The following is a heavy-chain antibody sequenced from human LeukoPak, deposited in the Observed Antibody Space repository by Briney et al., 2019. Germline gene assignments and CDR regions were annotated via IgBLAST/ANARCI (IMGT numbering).Heavy chain of an antibody. Sequence: GGSLRLSCAASGFTFSSYAMSWVRQAPGKGLEWVSAISGSGGSTYYADSVKGRFTISRDNSKNTLYLQMNSLRSEDTAVYYCVRSSTMVRGVHDYWGQGTLVTVSS. J-gene: IGHJ4*02. CDR3: VRSSTMVRGVHDY. CDR2: ISGSGGST. V-gene: IGHV3-23*01. CDR1: GFTFSSYA. D-gene: IGHD3-10*01.